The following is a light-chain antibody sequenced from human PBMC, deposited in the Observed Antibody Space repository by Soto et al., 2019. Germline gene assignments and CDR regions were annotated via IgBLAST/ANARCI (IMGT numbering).Light chain of an antibody. CDR3: GTWDSSLSAVV. CDR1: SSNIGTNY. J-gene: IGLJ2*01. V-gene: IGLV1-51*01. CDR2: DNN. Sequence: QSALTQPPSVSAAPGQTVTISSSGSSSNIGTNYVSWYQQLPGTAPKLLIYDNNKRPSGIPDRFSGSKSGTSATLGITGLQTGDEADYYCGTWDSSLSAVVFGGGTKLTVL.